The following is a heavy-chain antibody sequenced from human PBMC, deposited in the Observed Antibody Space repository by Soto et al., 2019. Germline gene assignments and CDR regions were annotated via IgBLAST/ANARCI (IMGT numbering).Heavy chain of an antibody. CDR3: VTKGQVNPYYFEN. Sequence: EAHLVESGGGLVKAGGSLRLSCAASGIILSDTWMNWVRQAPGKGLEWVGRLESTESGGATDFASTVKGRFTVSRDDSKNTLSLHLTSLPPEDPALYYWVTKGQVNPYYFENWGQGALVTVS. V-gene: IGHV3-15*04. J-gene: IGHJ4*02. CDR1: GIILSDTW. CDR2: LESTESGGAT.